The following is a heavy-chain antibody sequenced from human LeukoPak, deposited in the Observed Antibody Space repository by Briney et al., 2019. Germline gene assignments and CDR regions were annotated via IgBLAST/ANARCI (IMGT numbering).Heavy chain of an antibody. CDR3: ARTGNSNYGGDY. D-gene: IGHD4-11*01. CDR2: IYYSGST. Sequence: PSETLSLTCTVSGSSISSSSYYWGWIRQPPGKGLEWIGSIYYSGSTHYNPSLKSRVTISVDTSKNQFSLKLSSVTAADTAVYYCARTGNSNYGGDYWGQGTLVTVSS. V-gene: IGHV4-39*01. CDR1: GSSISSSSYY. J-gene: IGHJ4*02.